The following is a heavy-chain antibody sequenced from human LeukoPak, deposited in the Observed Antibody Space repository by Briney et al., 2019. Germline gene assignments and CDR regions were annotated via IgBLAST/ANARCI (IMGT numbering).Heavy chain of an antibody. D-gene: IGHD3-16*01. CDR3: ARVSLLEGVWGSS. Sequence: PGGSLRLSCAASGFTFSDYYMSWIRQAPGKGLEWVSYISSSSSYTNYADSVKGRFTISRDDAKNSLYLQMNSLRAEDTAVYYCARVSLLEGVWGSSWGQGTLVTVSS. CDR1: GFTFSDYY. CDR2: ISSSSSYT. J-gene: IGHJ5*02. V-gene: IGHV3-11*06.